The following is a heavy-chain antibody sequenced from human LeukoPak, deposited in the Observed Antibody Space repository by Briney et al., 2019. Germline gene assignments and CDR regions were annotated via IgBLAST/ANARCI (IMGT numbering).Heavy chain of an antibody. Sequence: ASVKVSCKASGYTFTSYYMHWVRQAPGKGLEWMGIINPSGGSTSYAQKFQGRVTMTRDTSTSTVYIELSGLRSEDTAVYYCASDQGGSNSGVSFDYWGQGTLVTVSS. D-gene: IGHD1-26*01. V-gene: IGHV1-46*01. J-gene: IGHJ4*02. CDR3: ASDQGGSNSGVSFDY. CDR1: GYTFTSYY. CDR2: INPSGGST.